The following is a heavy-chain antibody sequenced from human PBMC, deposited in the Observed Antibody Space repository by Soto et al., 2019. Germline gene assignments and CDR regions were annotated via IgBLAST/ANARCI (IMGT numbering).Heavy chain of an antibody. J-gene: IGHJ5*02. CDR1: GGSISSSSYY. CDR2: IYYSGST. Sequence: SSETLSLTCTVSGGSISSSSYYWGWIRQPPGKGLEWIGSIYYSGSTYYNPSLKSRVTISVDTSKNQFSLKLSSVTAADTAVYYCARLPDYSNYEVRWFDPWGQGTLVTVSS. V-gene: IGHV4-39*01. CDR3: ARLPDYSNYEVRWFDP. D-gene: IGHD4-4*01.